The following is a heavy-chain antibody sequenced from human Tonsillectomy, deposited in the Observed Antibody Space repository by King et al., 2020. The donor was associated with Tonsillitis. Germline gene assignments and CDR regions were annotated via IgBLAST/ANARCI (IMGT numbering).Heavy chain of an antibody. CDR3: AKVYGYTSGPLDY. D-gene: IGHD5-18*01. J-gene: IGHJ4*02. CDR1: GFIFSSYA. Sequence: VQLVESGGGLVQPGGSLRLSCAASGFIFSSYAMSWVRQAPGKGLEWVSVIIGSGGSTYYAESVKGRFTISRDNSKNTLYLQMISLRAEDTAVYNCAKVYGYTSGPLDYWGQGTLVTVSS. CDR2: IIGSGGST. V-gene: IGHV3-23*04.